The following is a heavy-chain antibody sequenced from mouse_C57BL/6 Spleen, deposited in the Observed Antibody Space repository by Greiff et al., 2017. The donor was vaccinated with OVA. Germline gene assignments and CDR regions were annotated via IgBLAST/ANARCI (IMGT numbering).Heavy chain of an antibody. J-gene: IGHJ4*01. D-gene: IGHD3-2*02. CDR3: ARLTAQATAMDD. CDR1: GYTFTAYN. CDR2: INPNNGGT. V-gene: IGHV1-22*01. Sequence: VQLQPSGPELVKPGASVTMSCKASGYTFTAYNMHWVQQSHGKSLEWIGYINPNNGGTSYNQKVKGKATLPVNKSSSTADMERRSLTSEDSAVYYCARLTAQATAMDDWGQGTSVTVSS.